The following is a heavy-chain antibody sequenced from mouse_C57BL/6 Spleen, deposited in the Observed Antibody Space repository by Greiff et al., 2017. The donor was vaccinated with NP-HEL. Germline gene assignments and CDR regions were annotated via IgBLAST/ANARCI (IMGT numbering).Heavy chain of an antibody. CDR1: GYTFTDYY. V-gene: IGHV1-76*01. CDR3: AKAELVYAMDY. Sequence: VQLQQSGAELVRPGASVKLSCKASGYTFTDYYINWVKQRPGQGLEWIARIYPGSGNTYYNEKFKGKATLTAEKSSSTAYMQLSSLTSEDSAVYFCAKAELVYAMDYWGQGTSVTVSS. J-gene: IGHJ4*01. CDR2: IYPGSGNT. D-gene: IGHD4-1*01.